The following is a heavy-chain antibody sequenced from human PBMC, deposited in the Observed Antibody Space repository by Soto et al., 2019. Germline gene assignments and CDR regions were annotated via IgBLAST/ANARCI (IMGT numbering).Heavy chain of an antibody. CDR3: ARHGASAWFWSY. V-gene: IGHV4-39*01. CDR1: GDSISSSGYF. J-gene: IGHJ4*02. D-gene: IGHD3-3*01. Sequence: QLQLQESGPGLVKPSETLSLTCTVSGDSISSSGYFWAWIRQPPGKGLAWIGSFYYSGSIYYGPSLKSRVTLSVDTSKNQFSLKLSSVTASDAAVYYCARHGASAWFWSYWGQGILVTVSS. CDR2: FYYSGSI.